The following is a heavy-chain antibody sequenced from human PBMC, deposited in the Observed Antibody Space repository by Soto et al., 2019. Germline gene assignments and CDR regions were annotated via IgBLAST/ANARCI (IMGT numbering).Heavy chain of an antibody. CDR3: AGQASYSGFSY. J-gene: IGHJ4*02. Sequence: PSETLSLTCTVSGGSISSYYWSWIRQPPGKGLEWIGYIYYSGSTNYNPSLKSRVTISVDTSKNQFSLKLSSVTAADTAVYYCAGQASYSGFSYWGQGTLVTVSS. V-gene: IGHV4-59*08. CDR2: IYYSGST. CDR1: GGSISSYY. D-gene: IGHD5-12*01.